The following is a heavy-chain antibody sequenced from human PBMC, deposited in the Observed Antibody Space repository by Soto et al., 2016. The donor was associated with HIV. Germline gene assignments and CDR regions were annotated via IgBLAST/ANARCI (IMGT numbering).Heavy chain of an antibody. V-gene: IGHV3-23*01. J-gene: IGHJ6*03. D-gene: IGHD3-10*01. CDR3: ATSRCSSCYIIYYYYMDI. CDR1: GLTFSNYD. Sequence: DVQLSESGGGLVQPGGSLRLSCSASGLTFSNYDMRWVRQAPGKGLEWVSGISPTGDSTYYADSVKGRFTIFRDNSKNTLWLQMDSLRAEDTAVYYCATSRCSSCYIIYYYYMDIWGVGTTVTVSS. CDR2: ISPTGDST.